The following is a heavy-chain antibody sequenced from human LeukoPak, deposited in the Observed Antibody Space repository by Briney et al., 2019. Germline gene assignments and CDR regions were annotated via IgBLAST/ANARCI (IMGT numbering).Heavy chain of an antibody. V-gene: IGHV3-33*01. CDR2: IWYDGSNK. CDR3: ARGRYCSSTSCYTLDY. Sequence: PGGSLRLSCAASGFTFSSYGMHWVRQAPGKGLEWVAVIWYDGSNKYYPDSVKGRFTISRDNSKNTLYLQMNSLRAEDTAVYYCARGRYCSSTSCYTLDYWGQGTLVTVSS. J-gene: IGHJ4*02. CDR1: GFTFSSYG. D-gene: IGHD2-2*02.